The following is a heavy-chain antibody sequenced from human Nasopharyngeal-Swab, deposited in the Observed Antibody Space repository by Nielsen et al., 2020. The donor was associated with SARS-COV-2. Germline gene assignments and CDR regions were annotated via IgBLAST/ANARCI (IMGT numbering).Heavy chain of an antibody. D-gene: IGHD3-10*01. J-gene: IGHJ6*02. CDR2: IWYDGSNK. CDR1: GFTFSSYG. CDR3: ATHGSGRIGGMDV. Sequence: GESLKISCAASGFTFSSYGMHWVRQAPGKGLEWVAVIWYDGSNKYYADSVKGRFTISRDNSKNTLYLQMNSLRAEDTAVYYCATHGSGRIGGMDVWGQGTTVTVSS. V-gene: IGHV3-33*01.